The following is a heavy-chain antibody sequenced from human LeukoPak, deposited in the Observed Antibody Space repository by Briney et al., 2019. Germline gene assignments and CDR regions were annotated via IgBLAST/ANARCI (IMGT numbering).Heavy chain of an antibody. V-gene: IGHV1-69*04. CDR2: IIPILGIA. J-gene: IGHJ4*02. CDR3: ARDLSGYSYGLFDY. CDR1: GGTFSSYA. Sequence: SVKVSCKASGGTFSSYAISWVRQAPGQGLEWMGRIIPILGIANYAQKFQGRVTITADKSTSTAYMELRSLRSDDTAVYYCARDLSGYSYGLFDYWGQGTLVTVSS. D-gene: IGHD5-18*01.